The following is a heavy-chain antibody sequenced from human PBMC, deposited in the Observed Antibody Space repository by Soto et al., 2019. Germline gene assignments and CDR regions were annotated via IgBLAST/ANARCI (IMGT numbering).Heavy chain of an antibody. Sequence: SETLSLTCTVSGGSISSYYWSWIRQPPGKGLEWIGYIYYSGSTNYNPSLKSRVTISVDASKNQFSLKLSSVTAADTAVYYCARTRYSSSSALDYWGQGTLVTVSS. CDR2: IYYSGST. CDR3: ARTRYSSSSALDY. CDR1: GGSISSYY. J-gene: IGHJ4*02. D-gene: IGHD6-6*01. V-gene: IGHV4-59*01.